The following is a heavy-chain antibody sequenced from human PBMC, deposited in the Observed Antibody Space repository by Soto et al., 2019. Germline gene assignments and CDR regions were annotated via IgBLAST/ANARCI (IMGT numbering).Heavy chain of an antibody. CDR1: GASISNTGNY. CDR2: IYPRGST. D-gene: IGHD3-10*01. V-gene: IGHV4-31*03. CDR3: ARGYYGSGSYFQAYYDY. J-gene: IGHJ4*02. Sequence: QVHLQESGPGLLKPSQTLSLTCTVSGASISNTGNYWGWIRQSPGKGLEWIGYIYPRGSTSYSPSLRSRLRLSVDTSQNQFCLSLNSVTVADTAVYYCARGYYGSGSYFQAYYDYWGQGTLVTVSS.